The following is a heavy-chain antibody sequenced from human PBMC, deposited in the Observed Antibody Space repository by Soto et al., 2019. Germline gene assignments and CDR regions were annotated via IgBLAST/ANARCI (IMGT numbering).Heavy chain of an antibody. CDR3: ARSASGWYSGYFQH. CDR1: GYTFTSYA. J-gene: IGHJ1*01. CDR2: INAGNGNT. Sequence: ASVKVSCKASGYTFTSYAMHWVRQAPGQRLEWMGWINAGNGNTKYSQKFQGRVTITRDTSASTAYMELSSLRSEDTAVYYCARSASGWYSGYFQHWGQGTLVTVSS. D-gene: IGHD6-19*01. V-gene: IGHV1-3*01.